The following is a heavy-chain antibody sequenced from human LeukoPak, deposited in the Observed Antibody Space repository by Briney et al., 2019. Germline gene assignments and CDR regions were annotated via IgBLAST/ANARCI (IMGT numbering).Heavy chain of an antibody. V-gene: IGHV4-31*03. Sequence: PSETLSLTCTVSGGSISNGDHYWSWIRQHPGKGLEWIGHIYYSGSTYYNPSLKSRGIISVETSKNQFSLKLSSVTAADTAVYYCAKTRTRYYYGSGSYYNVVRSTYYFDYWGQGTLVTVSS. CDR2: IYYSGST. J-gene: IGHJ4*02. CDR1: GGSISNGDHY. D-gene: IGHD3-10*01. CDR3: AKTRTRYYYGSGSYYNVVRSTYYFDY.